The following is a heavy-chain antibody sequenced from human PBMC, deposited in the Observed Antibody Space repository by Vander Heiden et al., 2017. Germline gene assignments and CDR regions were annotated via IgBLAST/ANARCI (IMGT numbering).Heavy chain of an antibody. D-gene: IGHD3-16*01. CDR1: GGSFSGYY. CDR2: INHSGST. CDR3: AIAPGGGPKPRPPLY. V-gene: IGHV4-34*01. J-gene: IGHJ4*02. Sequence: QVQLQQWGAGLLKPSETLSLTCAVYGGSFSGYYWSWIRQPPGKGLEWIGEINHSGSTNYNPSRKSRVTISVDTSKNQFSLKLSSVTAADTAVYYCAIAPGGGPKPRPPLYWGQGTLVTVYS.